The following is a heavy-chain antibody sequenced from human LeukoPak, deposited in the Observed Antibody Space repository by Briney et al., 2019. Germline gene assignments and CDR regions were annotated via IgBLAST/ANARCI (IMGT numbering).Heavy chain of an antibody. Sequence: PSETLSLTCTVSGGSISSYYWSWIRQPPGKGLEWNGYIYYSGSTNYNPSLKSRVTISVDTSKNQFSLKLSSVTAADTAVYYCARAGHNVGHYYGMDVWGQGTTVTVSS. CDR3: ARAGHNVGHYYGMDV. CDR1: GGSISSYY. CDR2: IYYSGST. J-gene: IGHJ6*02. D-gene: IGHD1-14*01. V-gene: IGHV4-59*08.